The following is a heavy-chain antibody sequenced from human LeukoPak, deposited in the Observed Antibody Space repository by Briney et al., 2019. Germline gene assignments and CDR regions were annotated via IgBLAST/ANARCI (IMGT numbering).Heavy chain of an antibody. CDR3: ARGGYDYVWGSYPHDY. J-gene: IGHJ4*02. CDR1: GGSFSGYY. D-gene: IGHD3-16*02. Sequence: SETLSLTCAVYGGSFSGYYWSWIRQPPGKGLEWIGEINHSGSTNYNPSLKSRVTISVDTSKNQFSLKLSSVTAADTAVYYCARGGYDYVWGSYPHDYWGQGTLVTVSS. V-gene: IGHV4-34*01. CDR2: INHSGST.